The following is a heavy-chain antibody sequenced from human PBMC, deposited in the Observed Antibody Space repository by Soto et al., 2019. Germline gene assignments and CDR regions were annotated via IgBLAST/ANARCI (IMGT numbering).Heavy chain of an antibody. CDR2: TYYRSKWYY. J-gene: IGHJ4*02. D-gene: IGHD2-8*02. Sequence: PSQTLSLTCAISGDSVSSNSAAWSWIRQSPSRGLEWLGRTYYRSKWYYDYAVSVKSRITINPDTSKNQFSLKLTSVTAADTAVYYCARDKITGLFDYWGQGTLVTVSS. V-gene: IGHV6-1*01. CDR3: ARDKITGLFDY. CDR1: GDSVSSNSAA.